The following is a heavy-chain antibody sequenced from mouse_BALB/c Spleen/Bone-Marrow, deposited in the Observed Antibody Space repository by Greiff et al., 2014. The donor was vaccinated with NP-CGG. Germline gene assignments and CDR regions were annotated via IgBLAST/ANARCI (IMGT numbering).Heavy chain of an antibody. CDR1: GFTFSSFG. CDR2: ISSDSSTI. D-gene: IGHD1-1*01. Sequence: EVMLVESGGGLVQPGGSRKLSCAASGFTFSSFGIHWVRQAPEKGLEWVAYISSDSSTIYYADTVRGRFTISRDNPKNTLFLQMTSLRSEDTAMYYCARSNYVGYYAMDYWGQGTSVTVSS. V-gene: IGHV5-17*02. CDR3: ARSNYVGYYAMDY. J-gene: IGHJ4*01.